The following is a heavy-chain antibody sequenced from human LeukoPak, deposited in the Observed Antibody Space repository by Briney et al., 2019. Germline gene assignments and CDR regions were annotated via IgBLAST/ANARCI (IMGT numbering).Heavy chain of an antibody. Sequence: SETLSLTCTVSGGSISSYYWSWVRQSPGKGLEWIGFIYYSGSTTYNPSLKSRVTISVDTSKNQFSLKLSSVTAADTAVYYCARDKKGTSCYDYWGQGTLVTVSS. CDR3: ARDKKGTSCYDY. J-gene: IGHJ4*02. D-gene: IGHD2-2*01. CDR1: GGSISSYY. CDR2: IYYSGST. V-gene: IGHV4-59*01.